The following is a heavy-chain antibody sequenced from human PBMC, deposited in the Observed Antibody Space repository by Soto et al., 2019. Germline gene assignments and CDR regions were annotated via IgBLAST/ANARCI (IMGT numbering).Heavy chain of an antibody. J-gene: IGHJ6*02. CDR1: GYTFTGYY. D-gene: IGHD6-13*01. CDR3: AKGGAIVAAGTRVYLYNAMDV. V-gene: IGHV1-2*02. Sequence: GASVKVSCKASGYTFTGYYVHWVRQAPGQGLEWMGWINPNSGDTYLAQRFQGRVTMNRDTSIGTAYMELRGLTSDDTAEYYCAKGGAIVAAGTRVYLYNAMDVWGHG. CDR2: INPNSGDT.